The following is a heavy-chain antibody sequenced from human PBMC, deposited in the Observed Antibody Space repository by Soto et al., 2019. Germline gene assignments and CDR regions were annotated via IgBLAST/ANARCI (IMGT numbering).Heavy chain of an antibody. CDR3: ARMGGLLWFGELLRKDYFDY. J-gene: IGHJ4*02. V-gene: IGHV1-18*01. CDR2: ISAYNGNT. CDR1: GYTFTSYG. D-gene: IGHD3-10*01. Sequence: QVQLVQSGAEVKKPGASVKVSCKASGYTFTSYGISWVRQAPGQGLEWMGWISAYNGNTNYAQKLQGRVTMTTDTSTSTAYMELRSLRSDDTAVYYCARMGGLLWFGELLRKDYFDYWGQGTLVTVSS.